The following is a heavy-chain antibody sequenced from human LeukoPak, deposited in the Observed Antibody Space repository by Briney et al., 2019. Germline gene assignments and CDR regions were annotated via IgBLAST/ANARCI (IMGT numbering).Heavy chain of an antibody. Sequence: SETLSLTCTVAGGSISSSSYYWGWIRPPPGKGLEWIGSIYYSGSTYYNPSLKSRVTISVDTSKNQFSLKLSSVTAADTAVYYCASLWFGELPYNWFDPWGQGTLVTVPS. CDR3: ASLWFGELPYNWFDP. J-gene: IGHJ5*02. CDR2: IYYSGST. D-gene: IGHD3-10*01. V-gene: IGHV4-39*01. CDR1: GGSISSSSYY.